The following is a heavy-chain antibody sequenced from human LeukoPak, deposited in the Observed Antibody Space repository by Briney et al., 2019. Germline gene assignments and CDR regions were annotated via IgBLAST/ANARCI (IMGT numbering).Heavy chain of an antibody. CDR3: AKSMVRRVIKIDY. Sequence: GGSLRLSCAASGFTFSSYEMNWVRQAPGKGLEWVSYISSSGSTIYYADSVKGRFTISRDNAKNSLYLQMNSLRAEDTAVYYCAKSMVRRVIKIDYWGQGTLLTVSS. D-gene: IGHD3-10*01. V-gene: IGHV3-48*03. J-gene: IGHJ4*02. CDR1: GFTFSSYE. CDR2: ISSSGSTI.